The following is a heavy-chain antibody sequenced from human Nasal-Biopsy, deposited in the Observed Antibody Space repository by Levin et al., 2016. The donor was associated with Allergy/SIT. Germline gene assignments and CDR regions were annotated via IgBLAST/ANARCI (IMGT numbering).Heavy chain of an antibody. CDR2: INTINGNT. V-gene: IGHV1-3*04. D-gene: IGHD6-19*01. CDR1: GYTFTNYA. J-gene: IGHJ4*02. CDR3: ARDTSSGWSANFDY. Sequence: ASVKVSCKASGYTFTNYAMHWVRQAPGQSLEWMGWINTINGNTKYSENFQGRVTFTRDTSATTAYMEVSSLTPEDTAVYYCARDTSSGWSANFDYWGQGTLVTVSS.